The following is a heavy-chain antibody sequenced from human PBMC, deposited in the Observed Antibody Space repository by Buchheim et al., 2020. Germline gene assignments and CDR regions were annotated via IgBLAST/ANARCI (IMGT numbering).Heavy chain of an antibody. CDR1: GGSISSGGYY. V-gene: IGHV4-31*03. CDR3: ARGGPTYYYVYMDV. D-gene: IGHD3-10*01. Sequence: QVQLQESGPGLVKPSQTLSLTCTVSGGSISSGGYYWSWIRQRPGKGLEWIGYIYYSGSTYYNPSLKSRITISVDTSKNQFSLKLTSLTAADTAVFYCARGGPTYYYVYMDVWGKGTT. CDR2: IYYSGST. J-gene: IGHJ6*03.